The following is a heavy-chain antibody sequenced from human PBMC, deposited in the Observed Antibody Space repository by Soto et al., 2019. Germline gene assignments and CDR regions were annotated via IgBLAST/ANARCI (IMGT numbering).Heavy chain of an antibody. CDR2: ITSSSVTM. CDR3: VGEVGFQLIY. CDR1: GLTFSTHS. V-gene: IGHV3-48*01. Sequence: GGSLRLSCAASGLTFSTHSMNWVRQAPGKGLEWISYITSSSVTMYADSVKGRFTISRDNAKNSLYLQMNSLRAEDTAVYFCVGEVGFQLIYWGQGTLVPVSS. D-gene: IGHD2-2*01. J-gene: IGHJ4*02.